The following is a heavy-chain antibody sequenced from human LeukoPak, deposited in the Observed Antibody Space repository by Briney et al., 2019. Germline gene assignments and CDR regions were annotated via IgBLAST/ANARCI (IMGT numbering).Heavy chain of an antibody. V-gene: IGHV4-39*01. CDR3: ARPRIAVAGTIDY. D-gene: IGHD6-19*01. CDR1: GGSISSGSYY. J-gene: IGHJ4*02. Sequence: IPSETLSLTCTVSGGSISSGSYYWGWIRQPPGKGLEWIGSIYYSGSTYYNPSLKSRVTISEDTSKNQFSLKLSSVTAADTAVYYCARPRIAVAGTIDYWGQGTLVTVSS. CDR2: IYYSGST.